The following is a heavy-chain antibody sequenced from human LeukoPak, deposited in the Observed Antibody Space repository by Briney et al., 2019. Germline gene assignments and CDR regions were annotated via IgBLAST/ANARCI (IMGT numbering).Heavy chain of an antibody. D-gene: IGHD7-27*01. Sequence: GGSLRLSCAASGSTFSNYAMTWVRQAPGKGLEWVSTISGNGVSTYYADSVKGRFTISRDISKNTLYLQLKSLRAEDAAVYYCAKGMRTGDSWGYYFDYWGQGALVTVSS. J-gene: IGHJ4*02. V-gene: IGHV3-23*01. CDR3: AKGMRTGDSWGYYFDY. CDR2: ISGNGVST. CDR1: GSTFSNYA.